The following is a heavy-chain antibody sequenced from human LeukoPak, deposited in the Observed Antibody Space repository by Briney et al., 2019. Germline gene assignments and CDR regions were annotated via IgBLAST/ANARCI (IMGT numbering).Heavy chain of an antibody. CDR2: ISSSGSTI. CDR3: ASFITIFGVDKYYFDY. Sequence: GGSLRLSCAASGYTFSDYYMSWIRQAPGKGLEWVSYISSSGSTIYYADSVKGRFTISRDNAKNSLYLQMNSLRAEDTAVYYCASFITIFGVDKYYFDYWGQGTLVTVSS. J-gene: IGHJ4*02. CDR1: GYTFSDYY. D-gene: IGHD3-3*01. V-gene: IGHV3-11*01.